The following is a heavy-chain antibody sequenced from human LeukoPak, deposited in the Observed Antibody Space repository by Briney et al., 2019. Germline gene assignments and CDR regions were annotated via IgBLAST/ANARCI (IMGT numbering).Heavy chain of an antibody. V-gene: IGHV1-69*04. J-gene: IGHJ2*01. CDR3: AREGGEFCSGGACHHWCFDL. D-gene: IGHD2-15*01. Sequence: SVKVSCKASGDTSGRYGISWVRQAPGQGLEWMGRIIPMFGVTKYVEKFQGRVTITADTSTSTVYMELSSLTSEDTAVYFCAREGGEFCSGGACHHWCFDLWGRGTLVTVSS. CDR2: IIPMFGVT. CDR1: GDTSGRYG.